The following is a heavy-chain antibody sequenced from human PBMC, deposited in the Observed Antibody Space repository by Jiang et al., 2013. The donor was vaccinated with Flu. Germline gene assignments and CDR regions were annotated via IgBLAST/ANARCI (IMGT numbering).Heavy chain of an antibody. Sequence: KGLEWIGYIYYSGSTNYNPPSKSRVTISVDTSKNQFSLKLSSVTAADTAVYYCARIDTIFGVDTYYFDYWGQGTLVTVSS. CDR2: IYYSGST. D-gene: IGHD3-3*01. J-gene: IGHJ4*02. V-gene: IGHV4-59*01. CDR3: ARIDTIFGVDTYYFDY.